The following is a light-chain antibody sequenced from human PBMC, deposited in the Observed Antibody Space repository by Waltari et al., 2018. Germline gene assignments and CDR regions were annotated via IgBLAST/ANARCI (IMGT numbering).Light chain of an antibody. Sequence: EIVMTQSPLSLPVTPGEPASISCRPSQSLLYSNGPHYLDWYLQKPGQSPQLLIYLGSNRASGVPDRFSGSGSGSDFTLKISRVEAEDVGVYYCMQALQTPPTFGQGTKVEIK. V-gene: IGKV2-28*01. CDR3: MQALQTPPT. CDR2: LGS. CDR1: QSLLYSNGPHY. J-gene: IGKJ1*01.